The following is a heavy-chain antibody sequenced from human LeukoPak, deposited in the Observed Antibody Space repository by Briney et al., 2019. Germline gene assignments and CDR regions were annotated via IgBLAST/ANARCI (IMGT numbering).Heavy chain of an antibody. CDR2: ISSSSSTI. J-gene: IGHJ4*02. Sequence: GGSLRLSCAASGFTFNSYSMNWVRQAPGKGLEWVSYISSSSSTIYYADSVKGRFTISRDNAKNSLYLQMNSLRAEDTAVYYCARDMTYYYDSSGYYGSDYWGQGTLVTVSS. CDR3: ARDMTYYYDSSGYYGSDY. D-gene: IGHD3-22*01. V-gene: IGHV3-48*01. CDR1: GFTFNSYS.